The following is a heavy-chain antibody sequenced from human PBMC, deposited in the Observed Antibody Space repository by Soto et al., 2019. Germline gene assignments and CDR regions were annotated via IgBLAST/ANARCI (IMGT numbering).Heavy chain of an antibody. Sequence: QVQVVQSGDEVKETGASVRVSCKTSGYSFTAYGISWVRQAPGQGLEWMGWISCYKGKTKYAQKVQGRVTMTTDTSTSTAYMEVRCLRADDTAISYCARDAPPPELRFLEWHNYDYNGMDVWGQGTTVTVSS. D-gene: IGHD3-3*01. CDR1: GYSFTAYG. CDR3: ARDAPPPELRFLEWHNYDYNGMDV. J-gene: IGHJ6*02. CDR2: ISCYKGKT. V-gene: IGHV1-18*01.